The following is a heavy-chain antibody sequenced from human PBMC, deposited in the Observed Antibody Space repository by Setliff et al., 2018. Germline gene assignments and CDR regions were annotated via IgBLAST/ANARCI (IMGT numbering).Heavy chain of an antibody. V-gene: IGHV1-69*05. J-gene: IGHJ6*03. CDR2: SIPMYRTT. D-gene: IGHD3-22*01. CDR1: GGTFSRYA. Sequence: SVKVSCKASGGTFSRYAISWVRQAPGQGLEWMGGSIPMYRTTKYAQKFQGRLTIITDESTNTAFMQLSSLRSDDTAVYYCVREGVDSRSSTDYRYYMDVWGKGTTVTVSS. CDR3: VREGVDSRSSTDYRYYMDV.